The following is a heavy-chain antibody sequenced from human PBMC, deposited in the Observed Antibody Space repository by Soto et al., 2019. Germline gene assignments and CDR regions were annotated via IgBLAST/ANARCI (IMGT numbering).Heavy chain of an antibody. D-gene: IGHD3-3*01. CDR2: ISYDGSNK. CDR1: GFTFSSYA. Sequence: QVQLVESGGGVVQPGRSLRLSCAASGFTFSSYAMHWVRQAPGKGLEWVAVISYDGSNKYYADSVKGRFTISRDNSKNXXYLQMNSLRAEDTAVYYCARDRDYDCWSGYYGLDVWGQGTTVTVSS. CDR3: ARDRDYDCWSGYYGLDV. V-gene: IGHV3-30-3*01. J-gene: IGHJ6*02.